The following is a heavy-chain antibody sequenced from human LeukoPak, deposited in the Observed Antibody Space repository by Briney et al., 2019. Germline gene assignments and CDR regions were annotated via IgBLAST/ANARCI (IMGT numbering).Heavy chain of an antibody. V-gene: IGHV3-9*01. CDR1: GFTFDDYG. J-gene: IGHJ4*02. D-gene: IGHD3-22*01. CDR2: ISWESESI. CDR3: ARGDSTGFYYAVFED. Sequence: PGRSLRLSCAASGFTFDDYGMHWVRQAPRKGLEWVAGISWESESIGYADSVRGRFTISRDNAKNSLYLQMHSLRAEDTASYYCARGDSTGFYYAVFEDWGQGTLVTVSS.